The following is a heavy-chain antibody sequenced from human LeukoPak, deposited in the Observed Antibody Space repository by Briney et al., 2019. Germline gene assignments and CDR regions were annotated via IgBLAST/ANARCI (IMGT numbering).Heavy chain of an antibody. CDR1: GGTFSSYA. D-gene: IGHD3-10*01. Sequence: GASVKVSCKASGGTFSSYAISWVRQAPGQGLEWMGGIIPIFGTANYAQKFQGRVTITADESTSTAYMELSSLRSEDTAVYSCARAGDPIGMVRGVIWYFDYWGQGTLVTVSS. V-gene: IGHV1-69*13. CDR2: IIPIFGTA. J-gene: IGHJ4*02. CDR3: ARAGDPIGMVRGVIWYFDY.